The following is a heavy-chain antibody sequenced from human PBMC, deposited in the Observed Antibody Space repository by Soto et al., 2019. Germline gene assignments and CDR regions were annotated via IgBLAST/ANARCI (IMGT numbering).Heavy chain of an antibody. CDR1: GFTFSSYG. V-gene: IGHV3-30*18. CDR3: AKAIYGDYAPFDF. D-gene: IGHD4-17*01. J-gene: IGHJ4*02. Sequence: QVQLAESGGGVVQPGRSLRLTCAASGFTFSSYGMHWVRQAPGKGLEWVAVISYDESEKHYADSVKGRLTISRDNSKNTLYLQMNSLRTEDTAIYYCAKAIYGDYAPFDFWGQGTLVTGSS. CDR2: ISYDESEK.